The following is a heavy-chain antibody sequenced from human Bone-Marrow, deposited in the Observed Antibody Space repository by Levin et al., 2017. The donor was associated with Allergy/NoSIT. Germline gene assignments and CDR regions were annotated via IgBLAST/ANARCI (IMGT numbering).Heavy chain of an antibody. V-gene: IGHV3-23*01. CDR2: ISGYGGST. D-gene: IGHD1-26*01. CDR3: AKDVEYSGTYYDYYYGMDV. CDR1: GSGFTFFSYA. Sequence: GGSLRLSCAASGSGFTFFSYAMSWVRQAPGKGLEWVATISGYGGSTYHADSVRGRFTISRDNSKNTLYLQMDSLSVEDTAVYYCAKDVEYSGTYYDYYYGMDVWGQGTTVTVSS. J-gene: IGHJ6*02.